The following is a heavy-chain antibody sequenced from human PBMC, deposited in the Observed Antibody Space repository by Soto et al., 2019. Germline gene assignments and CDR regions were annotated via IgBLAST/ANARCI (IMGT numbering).Heavy chain of an antibody. J-gene: IGHJ6*03. CDR3: ARRGEYSSFNYYYYYLDV. D-gene: IGHD6-6*01. CDR2: IYYSGST. CDR1: GGSISSYY. V-gene: IGHV4-59*08. Sequence: SETLSLTCTVSGGSISSYYWSWIRQPPGKGLEWIGYIYYSGSTNYNPSLKSRVTISVDTSKNQFSLKLSSVTAADTAVYYCARRGEYSSFNYYYYYLDVWGKGTTVTASS.